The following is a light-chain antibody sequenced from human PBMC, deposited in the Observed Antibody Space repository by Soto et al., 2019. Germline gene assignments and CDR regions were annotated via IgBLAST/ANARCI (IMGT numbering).Light chain of an antibody. CDR1: SSDVGGYNY. CDR3: CSYAGSYTLWV. J-gene: IGLJ3*02. Sequence: QSALTQPRSVSGSPGQSVTISCTGTSSDVGGYNYVSWYQQYPGKAPKLIIYDVTKRPSGVPDRFSGSKSGNTASLTISGLQAEDEADYYSCSYAGSYTLWVFGGGTKLTVL. V-gene: IGLV2-11*01. CDR2: DVT.